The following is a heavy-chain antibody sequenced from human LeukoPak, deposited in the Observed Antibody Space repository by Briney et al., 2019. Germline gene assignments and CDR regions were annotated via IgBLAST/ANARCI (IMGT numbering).Heavy chain of an antibody. CDR1: GFTFGDYA. Sequence: PGGSLRLSCTTSGFTFGDYAVSWVRQAPGKGLEWVGFIRSKAYGGTTEYAASVKGRFTISRDDSRRIVYLQMNSLKTEDTAVYYCTREGRGSDAFDYWGQGTLVTVSS. CDR2: IRSKAYGGTT. V-gene: IGHV3-49*04. D-gene: IGHD3-16*01. CDR3: TREGRGSDAFDY. J-gene: IGHJ4*02.